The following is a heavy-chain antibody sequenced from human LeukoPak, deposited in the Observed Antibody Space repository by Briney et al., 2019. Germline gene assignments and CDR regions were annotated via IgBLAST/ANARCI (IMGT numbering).Heavy chain of an antibody. V-gene: IGHV3-74*01. CDR2: INSDGSST. Sequence: QTGAALRLSCAASGFTFNNYWMHWVRQAPGKGLVWVSRINSDGSSTSYADSVKGRFTISRDNAKNTLYLQMNSLRAEDTAVYYCARALAVAGTGGFDPWGQGTLVTVSS. D-gene: IGHD6-19*01. J-gene: IGHJ5*02. CDR1: GFTFNNYW. CDR3: ARALAVAGTGGFDP.